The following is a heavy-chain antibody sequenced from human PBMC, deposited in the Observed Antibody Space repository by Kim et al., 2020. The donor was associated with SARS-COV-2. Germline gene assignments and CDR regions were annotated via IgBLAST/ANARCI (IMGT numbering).Heavy chain of an antibody. D-gene: IGHD3-10*01. CDR3: ARLAPEVYGSGRHTIDY. V-gene: IGHV1-69*13. CDR2: IIPIFGTA. CDR1: GGTFSSYA. Sequence: SVKVSCKASGGTFSSYAISWVRQAPGQGLEWMGGIIPIFGTANYAQKFQGRVTITADESTSTAYMELSSLRSEDTAVYYCARLAPEVYGSGRHTIDYWGQGTLVTVSS. J-gene: IGHJ4*02.